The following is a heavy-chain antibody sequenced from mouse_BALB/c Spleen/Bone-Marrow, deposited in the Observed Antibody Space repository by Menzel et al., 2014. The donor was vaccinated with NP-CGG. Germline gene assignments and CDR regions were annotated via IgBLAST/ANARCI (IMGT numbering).Heavy chain of an antibody. V-gene: IGHV1-69*01. CDR3: ARKKRNYGNYYWFPY. CDR2: IDTSDSYA. J-gene: IGHJ3*01. Sequence: VQLQQSGAELVMPGASVKMSCKASGYTFTDYWIHWVKQRPGQGLEWIGAIDTSDSYASYDQKFKGKATLTVDESSSTPYMQLNSLTSEDSAVYYCARKKRNYGNYYWFPYWGQGTLVAVSA. D-gene: IGHD2-1*01. CDR1: GYTFTDYW.